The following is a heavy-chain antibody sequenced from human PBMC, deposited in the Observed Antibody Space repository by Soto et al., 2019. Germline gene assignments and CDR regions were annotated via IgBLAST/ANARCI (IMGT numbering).Heavy chain of an antibody. J-gene: IGHJ6*02. Sequence: QVQLVQSGAEVKKPGSSVKVSCKASGGTFSSYTISWVRQAPGQGLEWMGRIIPILGLANYAQKFQGRVTITADKSTSTAYLERSSLRSEATAVYYWASLMVSGSYYGMDVWGQGDTVTLSS. CDR2: IIPILGLA. D-gene: IGHD3-10*01. CDR3: ASLMVSGSYYGMDV. CDR1: GGTFSSYT. V-gene: IGHV1-69*02.